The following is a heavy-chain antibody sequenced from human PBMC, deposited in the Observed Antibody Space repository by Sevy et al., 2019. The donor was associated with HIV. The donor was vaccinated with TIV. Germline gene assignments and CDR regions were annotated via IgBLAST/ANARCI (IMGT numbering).Heavy chain of an antibody. Sequence: ASVKVSCKASGYTFTSYGISWVRQAPGQGLEWMGWISAYNGNTNYAQKLQGRVTMTTDTSTSTAYMELRGLRSDETAGYYCARNDLGYCSGGSCYGRSPFDYWGQGTLVTVSS. J-gene: IGHJ4*02. D-gene: IGHD2-15*01. CDR1: GYTFTSYG. V-gene: IGHV1-18*01. CDR2: ISAYNGNT. CDR3: ARNDLGYCSGGSCYGRSPFDY.